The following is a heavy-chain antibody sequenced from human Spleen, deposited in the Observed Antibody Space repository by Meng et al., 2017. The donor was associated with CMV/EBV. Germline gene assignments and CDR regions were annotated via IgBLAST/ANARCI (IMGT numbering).Heavy chain of an antibody. CDR2: IKQDGSEK. V-gene: IGHV3-7*03. CDR3: ARDRNNYGRKLYGMDV. Sequence: GGSLRLSCAASGFTCSSYWMSWVRQAPGKGLEWVANIKQDGSEKYYVDSVKGRFTISRDNAKNSLYLQMNSLRAEDTALYYCARDRNNYGRKLYGMDVWGQGTTVTVSS. J-gene: IGHJ6*02. CDR1: GFTCSSYW. D-gene: IGHD3-10*01.